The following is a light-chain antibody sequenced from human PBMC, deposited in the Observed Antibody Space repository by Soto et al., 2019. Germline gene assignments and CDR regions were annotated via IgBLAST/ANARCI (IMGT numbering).Light chain of an antibody. CDR3: QQYGNPPPNA. CDR2: GAS. Sequence: EIVLTQSPGTLSLSPGERATLSCRASQSVSSSYLAWYQQKPGQAPRVLIHGASSRATGITDRFSGSGSGTDFTLTISRLEPEDGAVYFCQQYGNPPPNAFGQGTKVEIK. CDR1: QSVSSSY. V-gene: IGKV3-20*01. J-gene: IGKJ2*01.